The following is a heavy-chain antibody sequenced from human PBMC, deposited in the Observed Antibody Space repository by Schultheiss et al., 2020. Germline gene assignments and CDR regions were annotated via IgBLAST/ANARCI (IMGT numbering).Heavy chain of an antibody. D-gene: IGHD6-6*01. CDR3: ATIAPYSSWDY. V-gene: IGHV1-18*01. J-gene: IGHJ4*02. Sequence: ASVKVSCKASGYTFTSYGISWVRQAPGQGLEWMGRINPNSGGTNYAQKFQGRVTMTRDTSTSTVYMELRSLRSDDTAVYYCATIAPYSSWDYWGQGTLVTVSS. CDR1: GYTFTSYG. CDR2: INPNSGGT.